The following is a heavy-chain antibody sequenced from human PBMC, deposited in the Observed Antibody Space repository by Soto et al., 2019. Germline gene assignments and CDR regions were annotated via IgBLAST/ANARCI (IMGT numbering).Heavy chain of an antibody. Sequence: QVQLVQSGAEVKKPGYSVKVSCKASGGTFSSYAISWVRQAPGQGLEWMGGIIPIFGTANYAQKFQGRVTITADESTSTAYMELSSLSSEDTAVYYCARVEAYCGGDCYLSYYYGMDVWGQGTTVTVSS. CDR2: IIPIFGTA. J-gene: IGHJ6*02. CDR3: ARVEAYCGGDCYLSYYYGMDV. V-gene: IGHV1-69*01. CDR1: GGTFSSYA. D-gene: IGHD2-21*02.